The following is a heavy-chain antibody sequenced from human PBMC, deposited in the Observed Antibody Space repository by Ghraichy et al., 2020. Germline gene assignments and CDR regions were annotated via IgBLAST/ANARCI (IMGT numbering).Heavy chain of an antibody. CDR2: IYYSGST. J-gene: IGHJ4*02. Sequence: SETLSLTCTVSGGSISSSSYYWGWIRQPPGKGLEWIGSIYYSGSTYYNPSLKSRVTISVDTSKNQFSLKLSSVTAADTAVYYCARCPGYSYDHPFDYWGQGTLVTVSS. CDR1: GGSISSSSYY. CDR3: ARCPGYSYDHPFDY. V-gene: IGHV4-39*01. D-gene: IGHD5-18*01.